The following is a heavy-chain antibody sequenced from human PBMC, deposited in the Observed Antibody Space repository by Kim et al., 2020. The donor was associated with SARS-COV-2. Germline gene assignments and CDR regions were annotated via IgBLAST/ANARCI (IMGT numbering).Heavy chain of an antibody. V-gene: IGHV3-23*01. D-gene: IGHD2-15*01. CDR1: EFTFSSYA. J-gene: IGHJ4*02. CDR3: ARALVGARYYFDY. CDR2: TSDSGTTT. Sequence: GGSLRLSCIASEFTFSSYAMTWVRQAPGKGLEWVSSTSDSGTTTVYADSVRGRFTMSRDNSKNTLYLQMNSLTAEDTAVYYCARALVGARYYFDYWGQGTLVTVSA.